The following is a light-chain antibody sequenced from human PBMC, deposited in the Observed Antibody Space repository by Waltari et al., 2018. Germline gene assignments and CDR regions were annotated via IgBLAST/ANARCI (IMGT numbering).Light chain of an antibody. Sequence: QSALTQPASVSGSPGQSIPIPCPGTSSDVGGYTYAPWYQHHPGKAPKLMIYDVSNRPSGVSNRFSGSKSGNTASLTISGLQAEDEADYYCSSYTSSSTYVVFGGGTKLTVL. CDR3: SSYTSSSTYVV. J-gene: IGLJ2*01. CDR1: SSDVGGYTY. V-gene: IGLV2-14*03. CDR2: DVS.